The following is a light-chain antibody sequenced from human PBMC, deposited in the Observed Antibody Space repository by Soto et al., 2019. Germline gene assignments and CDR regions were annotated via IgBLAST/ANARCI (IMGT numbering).Light chain of an antibody. CDR2: GAF. V-gene: IGKV3-15*01. CDR1: QSVSYN. CDR3: QQYTNWPPLT. J-gene: IGKJ4*01. Sequence: EMVMTQSPATLSVSPGETATLSCSASQSVSYNLAWYQQKPGQGPRLLIYGAFTRATGIPARFSGSGSGRGFTLTISSLQSEDFAVYYCQQYTNWPPLTFGGGTKVEIK.